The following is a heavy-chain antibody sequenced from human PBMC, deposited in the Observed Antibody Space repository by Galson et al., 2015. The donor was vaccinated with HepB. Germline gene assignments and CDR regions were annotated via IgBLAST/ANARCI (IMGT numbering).Heavy chain of an antibody. Sequence: SVKVSCKASGYTFTSYAMNWVRQAPGQGLEWMGWINTNTGNPTYAQGFTGRFVFSLDTSVSTAYLQISSLKAEDTAVYYCARGGSSNGSGYYINAFDIWGQGTMVTVSS. CDR1: GYTFTSYA. J-gene: IGHJ3*02. V-gene: IGHV7-4-1*02. CDR2: INTNTGNP. CDR3: ARGGSSNGSGYYINAFDI. D-gene: IGHD3-3*01.